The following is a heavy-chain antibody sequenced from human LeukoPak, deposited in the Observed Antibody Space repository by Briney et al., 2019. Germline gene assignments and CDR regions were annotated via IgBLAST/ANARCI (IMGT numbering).Heavy chain of an antibody. Sequence: PSETLSLTCTVSGGSISSYYWSWIRQPPGKGLEWIGYIYYSGSTNYNPSLKSRVTISVDTSKNQFSLKLSSVTAADTAVYYCARDYGDYGGVDYWGQGTLVTVSS. V-gene: IGHV4-59*12. D-gene: IGHD4-17*01. CDR2: IYYSGST. J-gene: IGHJ4*02. CDR3: ARDYGDYGGVDY. CDR1: GGSISSYY.